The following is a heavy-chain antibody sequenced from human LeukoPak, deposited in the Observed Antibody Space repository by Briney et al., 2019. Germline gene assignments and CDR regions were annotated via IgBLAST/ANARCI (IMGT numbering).Heavy chain of an antibody. Sequence: RASVKVSCKVPGYTHTELSMRWVRQAPGKGLEWMGGFDPEDGETIYAQKFQGRVTMTADPSTDTAYMELSSLRSEDTAVYYCATARYCSGGSCIPWFAPSGQGTLVTVSS. J-gene: IGHJ5*02. CDR1: GYTHTELS. D-gene: IGHD2-15*01. CDR3: ATARYCSGGSCIPWFAP. V-gene: IGHV1-24*01. CDR2: FDPEDGET.